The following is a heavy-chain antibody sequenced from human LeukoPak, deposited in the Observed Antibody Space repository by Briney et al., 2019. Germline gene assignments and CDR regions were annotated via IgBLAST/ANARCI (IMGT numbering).Heavy chain of an antibody. CDR1: GFTLSSYA. D-gene: IGHD6-19*01. CDR3: AKNRQQWLVRPANFDY. V-gene: IGHV3-23*01. CDR2: MYDSGGTTSYT. J-gene: IGHJ4*02. Sequence: GGSLRLSCEASGFTLSSYAMSWVRQAPGEGLERVAGMYDSGGTTSYTWYAGSVKGRFTISRDKFKNTLYLQMNSLRAEDTAVYYCAKNRQQWLVRPANFDYWGRGILVAVSS.